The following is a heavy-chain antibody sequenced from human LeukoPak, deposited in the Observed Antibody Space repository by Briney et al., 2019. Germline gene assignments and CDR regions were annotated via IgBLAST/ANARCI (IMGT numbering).Heavy chain of an antibody. Sequence: GGSLRLSCAASGFTFSSYWMSWVRQAPGKGLEWVANIKQDGSEKYYVDSVKGRFTISRDNAKSSLYLQMNSLRAEDTAVYYCARDRLGDYDFWSGINWLDPWGQGTLVTVSS. J-gene: IGHJ5*02. D-gene: IGHD3-3*01. CDR3: ARDRLGDYDFWSGINWLDP. CDR2: IKQDGSEK. CDR1: GFTFSSYW. V-gene: IGHV3-7*01.